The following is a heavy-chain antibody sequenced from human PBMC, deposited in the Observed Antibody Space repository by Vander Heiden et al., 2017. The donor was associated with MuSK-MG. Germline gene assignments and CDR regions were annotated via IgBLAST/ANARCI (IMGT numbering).Heavy chain of an antibody. J-gene: IGHJ4*02. CDR2: VSGSGSGT. CDR3: AKDNDCDY. V-gene: IGHV3-23*01. Sequence: EVQLLESGGGLVQPGGSLRRSCAASGFTLSSYAMSWVRQAPGKGLEWVSVVSGSGSGTYYGDSVKGRFTISRDNSKNTLYLQMHSLRAEDTAIYYCAKDNDCDYWGQGTLVTVSS. CDR1: GFTLSSYA. D-gene: IGHD1-1*01.